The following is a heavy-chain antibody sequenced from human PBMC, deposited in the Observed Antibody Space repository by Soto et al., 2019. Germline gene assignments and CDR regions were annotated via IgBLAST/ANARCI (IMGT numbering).Heavy chain of an antibody. Sequence: QVQLQQWGAGLLKPSETQSLTCAVSGGSLSDYYWPWIRQSPGKGLEWIGEIHPSGSTYYNPSLRSRVTISVDTSKNQFSLKLTSLTAAVTAIYYCARGRDEYKVGNVWGHGTTVTVSS. J-gene: IGHJ6*02. D-gene: IGHD1-26*01. CDR1: GGSLSDYY. V-gene: IGHV4-34*01. CDR2: IHPSGST. CDR3: ARGRDEYKVGNV.